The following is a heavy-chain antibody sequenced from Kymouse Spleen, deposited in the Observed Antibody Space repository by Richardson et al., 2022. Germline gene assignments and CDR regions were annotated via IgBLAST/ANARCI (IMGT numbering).Heavy chain of an antibody. V-gene: IGHV3-30*18. Sequence: QVQLVESGGGVVQPGRSLRLSCAASGFTFSSYGMHWVRQAPGKGLEWVAVISYDGSNKYYADSVKGRFTISRDNSKNTLYLQMNSLRAEDTAVYYCAKGRLGFDPWGQGTLVTVSS. J-gene: IGHJ5*02. D-gene: IGHD5-18,IGHD3-22*01,IGHD3-3*01. CDR1: GFTFSSYG. CDR3: AKGRLGFDP. CDR2: ISYDGSNK.